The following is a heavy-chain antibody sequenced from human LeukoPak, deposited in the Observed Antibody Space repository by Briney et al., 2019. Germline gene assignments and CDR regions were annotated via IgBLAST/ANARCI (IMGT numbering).Heavy chain of an antibody. CDR1: GFTFGDYS. J-gene: IGHJ5*02. CDR3: ARGDNWFDP. Sequence: GGSLRLSCLPSGFTFGDYSMSWVRQAPGKGLDWVGLIRSKAYGGTTEYAASVKGRFTISRDDSKSIAYLQMNSLKTEDTAVYYCARGDNWFDPRGQGTLVTVSS. CDR2: IRSKAYGGTT. D-gene: IGHD2-21*01. V-gene: IGHV3-49*04.